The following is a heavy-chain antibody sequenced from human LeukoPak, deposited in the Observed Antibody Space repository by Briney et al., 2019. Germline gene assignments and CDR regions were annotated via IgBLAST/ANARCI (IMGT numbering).Heavy chain of an antibody. CDR2: IGAYNGNP. D-gene: IGHD3-16*01. CDR3: AREDPGGAFDV. Sequence: ASVKVSCKASGYTCSNYAISWVRQAPGQGLEWMGWIGAYNGNPDYTQSLQGRVTMTTDTSTSTAYMELRSLKSDDTAVYYCAREDPGGAFDVWGRGTMVTVS. CDR1: GYTCSNYA. V-gene: IGHV1-18*01. J-gene: IGHJ3*01.